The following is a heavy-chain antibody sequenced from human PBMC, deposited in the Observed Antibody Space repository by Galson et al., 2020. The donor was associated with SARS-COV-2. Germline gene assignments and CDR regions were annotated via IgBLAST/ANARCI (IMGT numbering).Heavy chain of an antibody. V-gene: IGHV3-23*01. Sequence: GGSLRLSCAASGFTFSSYAMSWVRQAPGKGLEWVSAISGSGGSTYYADSVKGRFTISRDNSKNTLYLQMNSLRAEDTAVYYCAKDSVVVITTDSDYWGQGTLVTVSS. CDR3: AKDSVVVITTDSDY. J-gene: IGHJ4*02. CDR1: GFTFSSYA. CDR2: ISGSGGST. D-gene: IGHD3-22*01.